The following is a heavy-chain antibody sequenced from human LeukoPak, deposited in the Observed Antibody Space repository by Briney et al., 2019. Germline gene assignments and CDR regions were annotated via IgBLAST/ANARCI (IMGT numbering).Heavy chain of an antibody. Sequence: QSGGSLRLSCAASGFTFDDYAMHWVRQAPGKGMEWVSGISWNSGSIGYADSVKGRFTISRDNAENSLYLQMNSLRAEDTALYYCAKVFGGRTYYYDSSGFNDAFDIWGQGTMVTVSS. J-gene: IGHJ3*02. V-gene: IGHV3-9*01. CDR2: ISWNSGSI. CDR1: GFTFDDYA. D-gene: IGHD3-22*01. CDR3: AKVFGGRTYYYDSSGFNDAFDI.